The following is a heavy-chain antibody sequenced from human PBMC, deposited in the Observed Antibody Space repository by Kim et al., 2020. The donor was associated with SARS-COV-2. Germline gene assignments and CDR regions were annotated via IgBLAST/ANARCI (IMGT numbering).Heavy chain of an antibody. CDR2: INAGNGNT. Sequence: ASVKVSCKASGYTFTSYAMHWVRQAPGQRLEWMGWINAGNGNTKYSQKFQGRVTITRDTSASTAYMELSSLRSEDTAVYYCARDYPYSSGWNGGWIWGQGTLVTVSS. J-gene: IGHJ4*02. V-gene: IGHV1-3*01. CDR1: GYTFTSYA. D-gene: IGHD6-19*01. CDR3: ARDYPYSSGWNGGWI.